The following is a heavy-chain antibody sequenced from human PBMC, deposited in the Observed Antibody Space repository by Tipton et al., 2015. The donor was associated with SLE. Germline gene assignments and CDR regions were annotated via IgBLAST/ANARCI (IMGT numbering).Heavy chain of an antibody. CDR1: GYTFTSYY. CDR2: INPSGGST. V-gene: IGHV1-46*01. J-gene: IGHJ4*02. D-gene: IGHD7-27*01. CDR3: ARERTGDNYFDY. Sequence: QLVQSGAEVKKPGASVKVSCKASGYTFTSYYMHWVRQSPGQGLEWMGIINPSGGSTSYAQKFQGRVTMTRVTSTSTVYMELSSLRYEDTAVYYCARERTGDNYFDYWGQGTLVNVSS.